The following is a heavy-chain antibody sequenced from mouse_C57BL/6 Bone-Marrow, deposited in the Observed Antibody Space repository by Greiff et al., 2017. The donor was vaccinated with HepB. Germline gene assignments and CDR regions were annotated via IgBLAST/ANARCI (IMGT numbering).Heavy chain of an antibody. Sequence: EVHLVESGGGLVQPKGSLKLSCAASGFSFNTYAMNWVRQAPGKGLEWVARIRSKSNNYATYYADSVKDRFTISRDDSESMLYLQMNNLKTEDTAMYYCVRLYGYNYAMDYWGQGTSVTVSS. V-gene: IGHV10-1*01. J-gene: IGHJ4*01. CDR3: VRLYGYNYAMDY. CDR2: IRSKSNNYAT. CDR1: GFSFNTYA. D-gene: IGHD2-2*01.